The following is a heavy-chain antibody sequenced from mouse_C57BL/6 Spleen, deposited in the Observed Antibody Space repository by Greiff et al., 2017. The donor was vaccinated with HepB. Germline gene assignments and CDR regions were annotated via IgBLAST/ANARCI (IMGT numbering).Heavy chain of an antibody. CDR1: GYTFTSYW. V-gene: IGHV1-59*01. Sequence: VQLQQPGAELVRPGTSVKLSCKASGYTFTSYWMHWVKQRPGQGLEWIGVIDPSDSYTNYNQKFKGKATLTVDTSSSTAYMQLSSLTSEDSAVYYCARGDTTVVAVDYWGQGTTLTVSS. CDR2: IDPSDSYT. J-gene: IGHJ2*01. D-gene: IGHD1-1*01. CDR3: ARGDTTVVAVDY.